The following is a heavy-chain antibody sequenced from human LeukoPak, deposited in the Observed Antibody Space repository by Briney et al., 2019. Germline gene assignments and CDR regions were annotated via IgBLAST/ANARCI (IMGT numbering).Heavy chain of an antibody. Sequence: GGSLRLSCTASGSTFSSYEMNWVRQAPGKGLEWISYIHRGASAIYYADSVKGRFAISRDDAKNSLYLQMDSLRVEDTAIYYCARGHSDALFYWGQGTRVTVSS. J-gene: IGHJ4*02. CDR2: IHRGASAI. CDR3: ARGHSDALFY. V-gene: IGHV3-48*03. D-gene: IGHD2-21*02. CDR1: GSTFSSYE.